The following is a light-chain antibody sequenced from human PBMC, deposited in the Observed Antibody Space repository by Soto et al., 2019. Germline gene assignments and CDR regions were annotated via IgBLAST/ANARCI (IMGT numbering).Light chain of an antibody. CDR1: QSISSSY. CDR2: GAS. CDR3: QQYSSSLLT. Sequence: EIVLTQSPGTLSLSPGERATLSCRASQSISSSYLAWYQQKPGQAPRLLIYGASSRTSCIPDRFSGSGSWTDFTLTIRRLKPQDFALYYCQQYSSSLLTFGQGTKVEIK. V-gene: IGKV3-20*01. J-gene: IGKJ1*01.